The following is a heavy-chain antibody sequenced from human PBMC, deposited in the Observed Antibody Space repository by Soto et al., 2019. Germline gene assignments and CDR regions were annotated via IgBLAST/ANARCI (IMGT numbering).Heavy chain of an antibody. V-gene: IGHV1-69*12. CDR1: GGRFNTNA. Sequence: VQVVQSGAEVKKPGSSVKVSCKVSGGRFNTNAISWLRQAPGQGLEWMGGIIAIFDKANYAQKFQDRVTMTADESTSTAYMELSSLRSDDTAVYFCTREAHGGNFESWGQGTLVTVSS. CDR2: IIAIFDKA. J-gene: IGHJ4*02. CDR3: TREAHGGNFES. D-gene: IGHD2-15*01.